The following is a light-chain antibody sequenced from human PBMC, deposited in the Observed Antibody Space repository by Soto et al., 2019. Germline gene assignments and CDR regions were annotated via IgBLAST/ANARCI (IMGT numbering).Light chain of an antibody. CDR1: SNDVGGYKY. Sequence: QSALTQPASVSGSLGQSITISCTGTSNDVGGYKYVSWYQQHPGKAPKLMIYDVSKWPSGVSNRFSGAKSGSTASLTISGLQAEDEADYYCSSYTTSGTDVFGTGTKLTVL. V-gene: IGLV2-14*01. CDR3: SSYTTSGTDV. J-gene: IGLJ1*01. CDR2: DVS.